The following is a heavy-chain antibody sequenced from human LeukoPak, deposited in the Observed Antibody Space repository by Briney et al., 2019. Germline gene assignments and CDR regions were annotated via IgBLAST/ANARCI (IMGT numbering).Heavy chain of an antibody. CDR3: APNYYDSSGLSFFDY. J-gene: IGHJ4*02. CDR2: IYYSGST. D-gene: IGHD3-22*01. Sequence: SETLSLTCTVSGGSISSSSYCWGWIRQPPGKGLEWIGSIYYSGSTYYNPSLKSRVTISVDTSKNQFSLKLSSVTAADTAVYYCAPNYYDSSGLSFFDYWGEGTLVTVSS. CDR1: GGSISSSSYC. V-gene: IGHV4-39*01.